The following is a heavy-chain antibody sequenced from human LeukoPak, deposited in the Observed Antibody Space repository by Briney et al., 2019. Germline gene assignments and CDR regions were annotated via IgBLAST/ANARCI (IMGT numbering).Heavy chain of an antibody. J-gene: IGHJ6*02. Sequence: PGGFLRLSCAASGFTFDDYAMHWVRQAPGKGLEWVSGISWNSGSIGYADSVKGRFTISRDNAKNSLYLQMNSLRAEDTALYYCATIDYYYYYGMDVWGQGTTVTVSS. CDR1: GFTFDDYA. CDR3: ATIDYYYYYGMDV. CDR2: ISWNSGSI. V-gene: IGHV3-9*01.